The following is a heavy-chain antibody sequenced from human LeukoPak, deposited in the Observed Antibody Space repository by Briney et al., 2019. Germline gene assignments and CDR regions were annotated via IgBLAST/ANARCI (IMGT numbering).Heavy chain of an antibody. CDR2: IIPIFGTA. CDR1: GGTYSSYA. Sequence: WASVNVSCKASGGTYSSYAISWVRQAPGQGLEWMGGIIPIFGTAHYAQKFRGRVTIPADESTSTAYMALSSLRSEETAVYYCARTPLGGRSVCPEFYWGQGTLVTVSS. J-gene: IGHJ4*02. V-gene: IGHV1-69*13. D-gene: IGHD3-10*01. CDR3: ARTPLGGRSVCPEFY.